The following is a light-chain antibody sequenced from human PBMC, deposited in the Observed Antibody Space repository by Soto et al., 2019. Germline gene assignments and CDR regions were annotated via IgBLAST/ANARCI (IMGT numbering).Light chain of an antibody. J-gene: IGKJ4*01. CDR1: QGIRND. CDR2: GAS. CDR3: LQEYSYPLI. Sequence: QVTQFPSSLSASVGDRVTITCRPSQGIRNDLGWYQQKPGKAPKLLIYGASNLQTGVPSRFSGSGSGTDFPLTISSLQPEDVGTYYCLQEYSYPLIFGGGTKVEIK. V-gene: IGKV1-6*01.